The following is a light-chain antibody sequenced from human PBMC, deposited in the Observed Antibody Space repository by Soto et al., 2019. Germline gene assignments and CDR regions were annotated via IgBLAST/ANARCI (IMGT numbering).Light chain of an antibody. J-gene: IGKJ1*01. CDR1: QSVSSY. Sequence: EILFTQSPAPPSFSPGERAPPSRRAIQSVSSYLAWYQQKPGQAPRLLIYDASNRATGIPARFSGSGSGTDFTLTISSLEPEDFAVYYCQQRRNWPRTFGQGTKVDIK. CDR2: DAS. V-gene: IGKV3-11*01. CDR3: QQRRNWPRT.